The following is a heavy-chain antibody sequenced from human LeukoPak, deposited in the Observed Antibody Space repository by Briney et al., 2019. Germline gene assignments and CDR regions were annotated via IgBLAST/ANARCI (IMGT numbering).Heavy chain of an antibody. J-gene: IGHJ6*04. V-gene: IGHV3-48*03. Sequence: GGSRRLSCAPSGFTFSSYEMNWVRQAPGKGLEWVSYISSSGSTIYYADSVKGRFTISRDNAKNSLYLQMNSLRAEDTAVYYCAELGITMIGGVWGKGTTVTISS. CDR3: AELGITMIGGV. D-gene: IGHD3-10*02. CDR2: ISSSGSTI. CDR1: GFTFSSYE.